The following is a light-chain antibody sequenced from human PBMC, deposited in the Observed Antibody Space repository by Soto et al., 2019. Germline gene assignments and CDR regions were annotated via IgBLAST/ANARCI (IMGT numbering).Light chain of an antibody. J-gene: IGLJ2*01. V-gene: IGLV2-8*01. Sequence: QSALTQPPSASGSPGQSVTISCTGTLSDVGGQNSVSWYRQDPGKAPQLIVYDVTQRPSVVPDRFSGSSSGSTASLTVSGLQAEDEANYYCSSYTGTTVIFGGGTKLTVL. CDR3: SSYTGTTVI. CDR2: DVT. CDR1: LSDVGGQNS.